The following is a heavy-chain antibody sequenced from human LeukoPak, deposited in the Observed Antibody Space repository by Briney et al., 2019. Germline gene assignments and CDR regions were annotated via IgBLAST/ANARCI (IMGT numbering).Heavy chain of an antibody. CDR1: GFTFDNYG. CDR2: IYSGGST. Sequence: GESLRLSCVASGFTFDNYGMSWVRQAPGKGLEWVSVIYSGGSTYYADSVKGRFTISRDNSKNTLYLQMNSLRAEDTAVYYCARLPPGPYDYWGQGTLVTVSS. J-gene: IGHJ4*02. V-gene: IGHV3-66*02. CDR3: ARLPPGPYDY.